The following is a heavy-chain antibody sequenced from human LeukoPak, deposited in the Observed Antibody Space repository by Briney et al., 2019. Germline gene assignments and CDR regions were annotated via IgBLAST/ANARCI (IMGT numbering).Heavy chain of an antibody. CDR1: GFTFSSYA. CDR3: AKSRGDDFWSGYSYYFDY. V-gene: IGHV3-23*01. CDR2: ISGSGGST. Sequence: PGGSLRLSCAASGFTFSSYAMSWVRQAPGKGLEWVSAISGSGGSTYYADSVEGRFTISRDNSKNTLYLQMNSLRAEDTAVYYCAKSRGDDFWSGYSYYFDYWGQGTLVTVSS. D-gene: IGHD3-3*01. J-gene: IGHJ4*02.